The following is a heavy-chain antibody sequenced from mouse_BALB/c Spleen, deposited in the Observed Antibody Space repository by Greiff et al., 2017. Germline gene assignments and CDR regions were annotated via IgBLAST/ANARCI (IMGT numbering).Heavy chain of an antibody. D-gene: IGHD1-2*01. Sequence: VKLVESGPGLVAPSQSLSITCTVSGFSLSRYSVHWVRQPPGKGLEWLGMIWGGGSTDYNSALKSRLSISKDNSKSQVFLKMNSLQTDDTAMYYCARNSLYYGPGAMDYWGQGTSVTVSS. CDR3: ARNSLYYGPGAMDY. J-gene: IGHJ4*01. CDR2: IWGGGST. CDR1: GFSLSRYS. V-gene: IGHV2-6-4*01.